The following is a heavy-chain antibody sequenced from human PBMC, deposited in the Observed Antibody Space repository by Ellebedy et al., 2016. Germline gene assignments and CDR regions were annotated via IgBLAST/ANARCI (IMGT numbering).Heavy chain of an antibody. Sequence: ASVKVSXKASGGTFSSYAISWVRQAPGQGLEWMGWINPNSGGTNYAQKFQGRVTMTRDTSISTAYMELSRLRSDDTAVYYCAGLWFGELPTPFDYWGQGTLVTVSS. V-gene: IGHV1-2*02. CDR1: GGTFSSYA. CDR3: AGLWFGELPTPFDY. J-gene: IGHJ4*02. D-gene: IGHD3-10*01. CDR2: INPNSGGT.